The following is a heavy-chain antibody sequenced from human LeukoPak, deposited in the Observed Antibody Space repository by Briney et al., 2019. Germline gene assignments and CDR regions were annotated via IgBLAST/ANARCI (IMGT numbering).Heavy chain of an antibody. J-gene: IGHJ4*02. CDR2: IKTDGSRI. D-gene: IGHD3-16*01. CDR1: GFTFSSYW. V-gene: IGHV3-74*01. Sequence: GGSLRLSCAASGFTFSSYWMHWVRQVPGKGLVWVSRIKTDGSRIGYADSVSGRFTISRDNARNTLSLQMNSLRAEDTAVYYCAREGAPGGLDYWGQGILVTVSS. CDR3: AREGAPGGLDY.